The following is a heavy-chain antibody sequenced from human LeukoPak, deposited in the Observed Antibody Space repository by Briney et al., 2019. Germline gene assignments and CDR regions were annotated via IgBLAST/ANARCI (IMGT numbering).Heavy chain of an antibody. J-gene: IGHJ3*02. Sequence: SGPTLVNPTQTLTLTCTFPGFSLSTSGVGVGWIRLPPGKALEWLALHYWDDDKRYSPSPKSRFTITKDTSKNQVVLTMTNMDPVDTATYYCARDLNYDYVWGSYRLFDICGEGTMVTVSS. CDR3: ARDLNYDYVWGSYRLFDI. V-gene: IGHV2-5*02. CDR1: GFSLSTSGVG. D-gene: IGHD3-16*02. CDR2: HYWDDDK.